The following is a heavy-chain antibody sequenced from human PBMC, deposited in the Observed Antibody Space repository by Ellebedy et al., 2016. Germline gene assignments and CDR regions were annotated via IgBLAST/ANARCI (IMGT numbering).Heavy chain of an antibody. J-gene: IGHJ4*02. CDR3: ARGPYDILTGYNYYFDY. CDR2: INHSGST. CDR1: GGSFSGYY. D-gene: IGHD3-9*01. Sequence: SETLSLXXAVYGGSFSGYYWSWIRQPPGKGLEWIGEINHSGSTNYNPSLKSRVTISVDTSKNQFSLKLSSVTAADTAVYYCARGPYDILTGYNYYFDYWGQGTLVTVSS. V-gene: IGHV4-34*01.